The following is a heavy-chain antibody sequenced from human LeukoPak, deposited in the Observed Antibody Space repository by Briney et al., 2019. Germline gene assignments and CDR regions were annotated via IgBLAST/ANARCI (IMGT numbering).Heavy chain of an antibody. Sequence: SVKVSCTASGGTFSTYAISWVRQAPGQGLEWMGGIIPIFGTANYAQKFQGRVTITADESTSTAYMELSSLRSEDTAVYYCAREKRGSGSYSDYWGQGTLVTVSS. D-gene: IGHD1-26*01. CDR2: IIPIFGTA. J-gene: IGHJ4*02. CDR1: GGTFSTYA. V-gene: IGHV1-69*13. CDR3: AREKRGSGSYSDY.